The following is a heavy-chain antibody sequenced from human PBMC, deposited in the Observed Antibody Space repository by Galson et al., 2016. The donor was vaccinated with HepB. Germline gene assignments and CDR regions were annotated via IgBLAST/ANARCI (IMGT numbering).Heavy chain of an antibody. CDR3: ARVGVCSGAGCQGRDWVDP. D-gene: IGHD2-15*01. CDR2: IRKDGTEK. CDR1: GFDFTAYW. Sequence: SLRLSCAASGFDFTAYWMTWVRQAPGKGLEEVASIRKDGTEKRYVDSVEGRFTISRDNAKDSLYLQMNSLTAEDTAVYYCARVGVCSGAGCQGRDWVDPWGQGTLVTVSP. J-gene: IGHJ5*02. V-gene: IGHV3-7*03.